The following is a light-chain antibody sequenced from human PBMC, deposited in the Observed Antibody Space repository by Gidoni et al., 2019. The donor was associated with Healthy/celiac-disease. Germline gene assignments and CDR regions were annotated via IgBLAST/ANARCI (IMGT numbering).Light chain of an antibody. J-gene: IGKJ4*01. CDR3: QQSYSTPPT. V-gene: IGKV1-39*01. Sequence: DIQMTQSPSSLSASVGDRVTITCRASQSISSELNWYQQKPGKAPKLLIYAASSLQRGVPSRFSGSGSGTDFTLTISSLQPEDFATYYCQQSYSTPPTFGGGTKVEIK. CDR1: QSISSE. CDR2: AAS.